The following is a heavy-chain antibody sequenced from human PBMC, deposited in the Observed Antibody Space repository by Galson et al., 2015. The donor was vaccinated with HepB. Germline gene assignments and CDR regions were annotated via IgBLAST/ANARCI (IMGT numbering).Heavy chain of an antibody. Sequence: QSGAEVKKPGESLRISCKGSGYGFTSYWISWVRQMPGKGLEWMGRIDPSDSYTNYSPSFQGHVTISADKSISTAYLQWSSLKASDTAMYYCARPGTYYYDSSGYFDNAFDIWGQGTMVTVSS. J-gene: IGHJ3*02. CDR2: IDPSDSYT. D-gene: IGHD3-22*01. CDR3: ARPGTYYYDSSGYFDNAFDI. CDR1: GYGFTSYW. V-gene: IGHV5-10-1*01.